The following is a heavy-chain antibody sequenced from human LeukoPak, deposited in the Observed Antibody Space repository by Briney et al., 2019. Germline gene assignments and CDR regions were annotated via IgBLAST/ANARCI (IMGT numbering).Heavy chain of an antibody. D-gene: IGHD3-10*01. CDR3: ARGISNGSGVGWFDP. J-gene: IGHJ5*02. CDR2: IHQSGST. V-gene: IGHV4-34*01. CDR1: SGSFSGYY. Sequence: KTSETLSLTCAVYSGSFSGYYWTWIRQPPGKGLEWIGEIHQSGSTNYNPSLKSRVTMSIETSKNQFPLHLTSVTAADTALYYCARGISNGSGVGWFDPWGQGTLVTVSS.